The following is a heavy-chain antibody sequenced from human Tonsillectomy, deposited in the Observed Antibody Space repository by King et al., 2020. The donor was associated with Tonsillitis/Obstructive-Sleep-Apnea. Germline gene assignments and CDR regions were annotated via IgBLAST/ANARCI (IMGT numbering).Heavy chain of an antibody. CDR3: ASGGGSWFDY. CDR1: GGSFSGYY. V-gene: IGHV4-34*01. CDR2: INHSGST. D-gene: IGHD1-26*01. Sequence: VKLQQWGAGLLKPSETLSLTCAVYGGSFSGYYWSWIRQPPGKGLEWIGEINHSGSTNYNPSLKSRVTISVDTSKNQFSLNLSTVTAADTAVYYCASGGGSWFDYWGQGTLVTVSS. J-gene: IGHJ4*02.